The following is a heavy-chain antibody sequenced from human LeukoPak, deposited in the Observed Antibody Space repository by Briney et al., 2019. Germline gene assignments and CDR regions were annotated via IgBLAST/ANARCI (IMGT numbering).Heavy chain of an antibody. CDR1: GGTFSSYA. J-gene: IGHJ5*02. CDR3: AGAESIYCSSTSCFPPLDP. Sequence: ASVKVSCKASGGTFSSYAINWVRQAPGQGLEWMGGIIPIFGTANYAQKFQGRVTITTDESTSTAYMELSSLRSEDTAVYYCAGAESIYCSSTSCFPPLDPWGQGTLVTVSS. D-gene: IGHD2-2*01. CDR2: IIPIFGTA. V-gene: IGHV1-69*05.